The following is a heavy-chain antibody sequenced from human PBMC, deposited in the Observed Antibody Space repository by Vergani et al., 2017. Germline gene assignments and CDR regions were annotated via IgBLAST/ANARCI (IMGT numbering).Heavy chain of an antibody. J-gene: IGHJ6*03. D-gene: IGHD2-2*01. CDR2: TYYSGST. CDR1: GGSVSSGSYY. V-gene: IGHV4-61*01. CDR3: ARPLQYQGDYYYMDV. Sequence: QVQLQESGPGLVKPSETLSLTCTVSGGSVSSGSYYWSWIRQPPGKGLEWIGYTYYSGSTYYNPSLKSRVTISVDTSKNQFSLKLSSVTAADTAVYYCARPLQYQGDYYYMDVWGKGTTVTVSS.